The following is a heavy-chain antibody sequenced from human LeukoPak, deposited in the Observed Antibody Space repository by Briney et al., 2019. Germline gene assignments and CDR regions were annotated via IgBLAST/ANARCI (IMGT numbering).Heavy chain of an antibody. CDR1: GFTFSSYA. V-gene: IGHV3-30-3*02. Sequence: PGGSLRLSCAASGFTFSSYAMHWVRQAPGKGLEWVAVISYDGSNKYYADSVKGRFTISRDDSKNTLYLQMNSLRAEDTAVYYCAKTGGQTYYDILTGYYPFDYWGQGTLVTVSS. CDR3: AKTGGQTYYDILTGYYPFDY. J-gene: IGHJ4*02. CDR2: ISYDGSNK. D-gene: IGHD3-9*01.